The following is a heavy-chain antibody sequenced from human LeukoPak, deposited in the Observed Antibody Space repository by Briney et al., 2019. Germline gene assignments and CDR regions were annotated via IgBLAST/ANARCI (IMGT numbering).Heavy chain of an antibody. CDR2: ISWDGGST. J-gene: IGHJ4*02. CDR3: AKDTGSGTYSYYSDY. CDR1: GFTFDDYS. Sequence: PGGSLRLSCAASGFTFDDYSMHWVRQAPGKGLEWVSPISWDGGSTYYADSVKGRFTISRDNSKNSLYLHMNSLRTEDTALYYCAKDTGSGTYSYYSDYWGQGTLVTVSS. D-gene: IGHD1-26*01. V-gene: IGHV3-43*01.